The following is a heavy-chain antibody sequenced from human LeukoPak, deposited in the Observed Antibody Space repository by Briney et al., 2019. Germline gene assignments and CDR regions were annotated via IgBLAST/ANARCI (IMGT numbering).Heavy chain of an antibody. CDR1: GGSISSSNR. V-gene: IGHV4-4*02. J-gene: IGHJ4*02. CDR2: IYHSGST. CDR3: ARMTAVAGHFDY. D-gene: IGHD6-19*01. Sequence: SETLSLTCAVSGGSISSSNRWSWVRQPPGKGLEWIGEIYHSGSTNYNPSLKSRVTISVDKSKNQFSLKLSSVTAADTAVYYCARMTAVAGHFDYWGQGTLVTVSS.